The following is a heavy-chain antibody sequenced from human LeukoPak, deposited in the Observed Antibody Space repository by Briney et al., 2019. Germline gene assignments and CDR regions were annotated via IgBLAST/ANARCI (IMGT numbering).Heavy chain of an antibody. CDR2: ISDRGDNK. CDR3: AKSSRYGTGWYGRIDY. D-gene: IGHD6-19*01. Sequence: GGSLRLSCAASGFTFSSHAMSWVRQAPGKGLEWVSAISDRGDNKQYTDSVKGRLTISRDNSKNTLYLQMNSLRADDTAVYYCAKSSRYGTGWYGRIDYWGQGTLVTVSS. V-gene: IGHV3-23*01. J-gene: IGHJ4*02. CDR1: GFTFSSHA.